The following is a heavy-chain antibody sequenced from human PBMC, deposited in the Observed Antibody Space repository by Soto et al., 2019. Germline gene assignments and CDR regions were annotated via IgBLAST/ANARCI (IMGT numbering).Heavy chain of an antibody. Sequence: PGGSLRLSCAASGFTFSSYAMSWVRQAPGKGLEWVSAISGSGGSTYYADSVKGRFTISRDNSKNTLYLQMNSLRAEDTAVYYCAKVQIEGELLPPWWYFDLWGRGTLVTVSS. V-gene: IGHV3-23*01. CDR2: ISGSGGST. J-gene: IGHJ2*01. CDR1: GFTFSSYA. CDR3: AKVQIEGELLPPWWYFDL. D-gene: IGHD1-26*01.